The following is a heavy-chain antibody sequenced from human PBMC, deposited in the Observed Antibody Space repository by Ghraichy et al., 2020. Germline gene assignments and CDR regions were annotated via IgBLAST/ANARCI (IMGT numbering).Heavy chain of an antibody. V-gene: IGHV4-4*09. D-gene: IGHD6-19*01. Sequence: SETLSLTCTVSTGSINSYCWSWIRQPPGKGLEWIGYICPGGSTNYNPSLKSRVAAILVDTSKNKNQFSLKLNSVTAADTAVYYCARGAGWWDYWGQGTLVTGSS. CDR3: ARGAGWWDY. CDR1: TGSINSYC. CDR2: ICPGGST. J-gene: IGHJ4*02.